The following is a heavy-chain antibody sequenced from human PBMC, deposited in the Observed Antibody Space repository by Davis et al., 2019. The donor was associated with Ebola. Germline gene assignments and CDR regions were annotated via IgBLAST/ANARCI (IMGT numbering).Heavy chain of an antibody. CDR2: ISYDGVTK. Sequence: PGGSLRLSCAASGFTFSSYSMNWVRQAPGKGLEWVAVISYDGVTKYYADSVKGRFTISRDNSKNTLYLQMNSLRPEDTAVYYCARDSDDYSFDYWGQGTLVTVSS. V-gene: IGHV3-30*03. CDR3: ARDSDDYSFDY. D-gene: IGHD4-11*01. CDR1: GFTFSSYS. J-gene: IGHJ4*02.